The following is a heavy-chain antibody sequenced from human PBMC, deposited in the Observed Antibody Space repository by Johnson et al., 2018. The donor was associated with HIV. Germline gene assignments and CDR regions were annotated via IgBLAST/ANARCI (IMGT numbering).Heavy chain of an antibody. J-gene: IGHJ3*02. CDR1: GFTFSSYA. CDR3: ARGSLSGSPDI. CDR2: LSCDGSNK. Sequence: QVQLVESGGGVVRPGGSLRLSCAASGFTFSSYAMHWVRQAPGKGLEWVAVLSCDGSNKYYADSVKGRFTISRDNSKNTLYLQMNSLRAEDTAVYYCARGSLSGSPDIWGQGTMVTVSS. V-gene: IGHV3-30*04. D-gene: IGHD1-26*01.